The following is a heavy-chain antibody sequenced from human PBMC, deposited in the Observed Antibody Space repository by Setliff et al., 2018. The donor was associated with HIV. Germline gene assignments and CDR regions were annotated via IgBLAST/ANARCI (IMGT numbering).Heavy chain of an antibody. D-gene: IGHD2-15*01. CDR2: LYFGDSDP. V-gene: IGHV5-51*01. CDR3: ARGRGGYFGGGRYYNLPYFDS. CDR1: GSSFATYW. J-gene: IGHJ4*02. Sequence: GESLKLSCKTSGSSFATYWVGWVRQMPGKGLEWLEILYFGDSDPKYNPSFEGQVTTSADKSIKTAFLQWRSLKTSDTAIYYCARGRGGYFGGGRYYNLPYFDSWGQGTLVTVSS.